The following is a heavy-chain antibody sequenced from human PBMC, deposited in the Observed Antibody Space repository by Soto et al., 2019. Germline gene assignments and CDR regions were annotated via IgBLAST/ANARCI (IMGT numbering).Heavy chain of an antibody. Sequence: QLQLQESGPGLVKPSETLSLTCTVSGGSISSSSYYWGWIRQPPGKGLEWIGSIYYSGSTYYNPPLKSRVTIAVDTSKNQFSLKLSSVTAADTAVYYCARHVAMSGYVYDWFAPWGQGTLVTVSS. CDR2: IYYSGST. D-gene: IGHD5-12*01. CDR1: GGSISSSSYY. J-gene: IGHJ5*02. V-gene: IGHV4-39*01. CDR3: ARHVAMSGYVYDWFAP.